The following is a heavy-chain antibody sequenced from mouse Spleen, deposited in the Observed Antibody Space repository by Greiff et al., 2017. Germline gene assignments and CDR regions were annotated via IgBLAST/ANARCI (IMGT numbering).Heavy chain of an antibody. CDR2: IDPKSGGT. V-gene: IGHV1-62-3*01. CDR1: GYTFTSYW. J-gene: IGHJ3*01. Sequence: QVQLKQPGAELVKPGASVKLSCKASGYTFTSYWLHWVKQRPGRGLEWIGRIDPKSGGTKYNEKFKSKATLTVDKSSSTAYMQLSSLTSEDSAVYDCARDWYSKYVGFAYWGQGTLVTVSA. CDR3: ARDWYSKYVGFAY. D-gene: IGHD2-5*01.